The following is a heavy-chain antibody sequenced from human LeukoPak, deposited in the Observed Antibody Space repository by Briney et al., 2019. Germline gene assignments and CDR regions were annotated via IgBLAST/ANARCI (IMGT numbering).Heavy chain of an antibody. CDR2: ISYDGSNK. CDR3: ANNDYDN. CDR1: GFTFSSYA. Sequence: GGSMRLSCAASGFTFSSYAMHWVRQAPGKGLEWVAVISYDGSNKYYADSVKGRFTISRDNSKNTLYLQMNSLRAEDTAVYYCANNDYDNWGQGTLVTVSS. J-gene: IGHJ4*02. V-gene: IGHV3-30*04. D-gene: IGHD4-17*01.